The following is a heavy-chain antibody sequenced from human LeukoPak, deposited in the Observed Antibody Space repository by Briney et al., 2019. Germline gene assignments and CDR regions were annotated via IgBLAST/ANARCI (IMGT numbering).Heavy chain of an antibody. CDR3: ARSDYFHN. D-gene: IGHD2/OR15-2a*01. CDR2: SKYDGSTK. Sequence: GGSLRLSCEASGFSLSGSWMHWVRHAPGKGLMWVSQSKYDGSTKSYAASVRGRFTISRDNAKNTLYLHMDSLRAEDTAVYYCARSDYFHNWGQGTMVVVSA. J-gene: IGHJ3*01. CDR1: GFSLSGSW. V-gene: IGHV3-74*01.